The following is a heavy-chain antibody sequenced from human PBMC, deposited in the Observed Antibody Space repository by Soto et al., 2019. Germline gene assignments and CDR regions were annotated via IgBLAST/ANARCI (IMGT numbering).Heavy chain of an antibody. D-gene: IGHD6-6*01. J-gene: IGHJ6*02. CDR1: GGSISSGGYY. CDR3: ARDLRIAARPGPNFYYYYYGVDV. Sequence: PSETLSLTCTVSGGSISSGGYYWSWIRQHPGKGLEWIGYIYYSGSTYYNPSLKSRVTISVDTSKNQFSLKLSSVTAADTAVYYCARDLRIAARPGPNFYYYYYGVDVWGQGTTVTVSS. V-gene: IGHV4-31*02. CDR2: IYYSGST.